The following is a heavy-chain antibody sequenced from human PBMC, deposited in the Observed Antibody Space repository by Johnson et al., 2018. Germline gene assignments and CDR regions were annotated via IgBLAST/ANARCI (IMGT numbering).Heavy chain of an antibody. CDR1: GFTFGDFA. V-gene: IGHV3-49*03. Sequence: EVQLVESGGGLAQPGRSLRLSCTASGFTFGDFAMSWFRQAPGKGLECVGFIRSKAYGGTTEYAASVEGRFTISRDESKSITYLQMNSLTIEDAALYSCTRLRTDYGDSVGDYMDVWGKGTTVTVSS. CDR2: IRSKAYGGTT. J-gene: IGHJ6*03. CDR3: TRLRTDYGDSVGDYMDV. D-gene: IGHD4-17*01.